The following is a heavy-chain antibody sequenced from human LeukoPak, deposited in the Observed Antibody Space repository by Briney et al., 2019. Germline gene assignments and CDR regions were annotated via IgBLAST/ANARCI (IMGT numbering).Heavy chain of an antibody. CDR1: GFTFSSYD. CDR3: TRYNVGFES. CDR2: IRSKTNSYAT. J-gene: IGHJ4*02. V-gene: IGHV3-73*01. Sequence: GGSLRLSCAASGFTFSSYDMHWVRQASGKGLEWVGRIRSKTNSYATSYAASVKGRFALSRDDSKNTAYLQMNSLKTEDTAVYYRTRYNVGFESWGQGTLVTVSS. D-gene: IGHD1-1*01.